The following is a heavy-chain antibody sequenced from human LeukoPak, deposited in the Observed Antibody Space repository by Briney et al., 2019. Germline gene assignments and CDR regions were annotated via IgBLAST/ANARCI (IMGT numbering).Heavy chain of an antibody. CDR1: GYSISSGYY. CDR3: ARRMTILWWPFDY. Sequence: KPSETLSLTCAVSGYSISSGYYWGWIRQPPGKGLEWIGSIYHGGSTYYNPSLKSRVTISVDTSKNQFSLKLSSVTAADTAVYYCARRMTILWWPFDYWGQGTLVTVSS. J-gene: IGHJ4*02. CDR2: IYHGGST. D-gene: IGHD2-21*01. V-gene: IGHV4-38-2*01.